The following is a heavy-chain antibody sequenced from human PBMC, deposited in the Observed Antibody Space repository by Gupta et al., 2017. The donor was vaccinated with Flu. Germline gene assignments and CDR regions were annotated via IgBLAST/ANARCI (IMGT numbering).Heavy chain of an antibody. V-gene: IGHV3-9*01. D-gene: IGHD2-2*01. Sequence: VRQAPGKGLEWVSGISWNSGSIGYADSVKGRFTISRDNAKNSLYLQMNSLRAEDTALYYCAKVGDWGYCSSTSCYDIYFDYWGQGTLVTVSS. J-gene: IGHJ4*02. CDR2: ISWNSGSI. CDR3: AKVGDWGYCSSTSCYDIYFDY.